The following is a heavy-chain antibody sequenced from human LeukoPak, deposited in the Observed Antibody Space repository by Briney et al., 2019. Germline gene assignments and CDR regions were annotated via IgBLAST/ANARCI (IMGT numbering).Heavy chain of an antibody. CDR2: ISSSGSTI. CDR3: ATRMTKYYYYYYGMDV. J-gene: IGHJ6*02. CDR1: GFTFSSYE. Sequence: PGGSLRLSCAASGFTFSSYEMNWVRQAPGKGLEWVSYISSSGSTIYYADPVKGRFTISRDNAKNSLYLQMNSLRAEDTAVYYCATRMTKYYYYYYGMDVWGQGTTVTVSS. V-gene: IGHV3-48*03. D-gene: IGHD4-11*01.